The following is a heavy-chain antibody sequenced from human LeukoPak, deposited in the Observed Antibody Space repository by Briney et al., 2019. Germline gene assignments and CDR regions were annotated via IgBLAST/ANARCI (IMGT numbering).Heavy chain of an antibody. V-gene: IGHV3-74*01. CDR3: ARHPYDILTGPSFDY. D-gene: IGHD3-9*01. Sequence: SGGSLRLSCAASGFTFSSDWMHWVRQAPGKGLVWVSRINRDGRSTTYADSVKGRFTISRDNAENTLYLQMNSLRAEDTAVYYCARHPYDILTGPSFDYWGQGTLVTVSS. CDR2: INRDGRST. CDR1: GFTFSSDW. J-gene: IGHJ4*02.